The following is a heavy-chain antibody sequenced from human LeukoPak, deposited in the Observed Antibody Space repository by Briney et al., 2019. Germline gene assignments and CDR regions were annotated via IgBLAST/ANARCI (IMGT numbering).Heavy chain of an antibody. J-gene: IGHJ6*02. D-gene: IGHD1-14*01. V-gene: IGHV3-23*01. CDR2: ISKIGGEK. CDR3: ARDEWWNQFHYHGMDV. CDR1: GFTFGDYA. Sequence: GGSLRLSCAASGFTFGDYAMSWVRQAPGKGLEWVSAISKIGGEKFYADSVKGRFTISRDNSKNTLSLQVDSLRADDTALCYCARDEWWNQFHYHGMDVWGQGTTVTVSS.